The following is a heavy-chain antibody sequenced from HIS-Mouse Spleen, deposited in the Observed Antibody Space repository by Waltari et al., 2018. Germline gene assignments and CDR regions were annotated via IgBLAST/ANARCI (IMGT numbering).Heavy chain of an antibody. CDR1: GGSISSSSYY. CDR2: IYYSGST. V-gene: IGHV4-39*07. CDR3: AREIPYSSSWYDWYFDL. J-gene: IGHJ2*01. D-gene: IGHD6-13*01. Sequence: QLQLQESGPGLVKPSETLSLTCTVSGGSISSSSYYWGWIRQPPGKGLEWIGNIYYSGSTYNNPSLKSRVTISVDTSKNQFSLKLSSVTAADTAVYYCAREIPYSSSWYDWYFDLWGRGTLVTVSS.